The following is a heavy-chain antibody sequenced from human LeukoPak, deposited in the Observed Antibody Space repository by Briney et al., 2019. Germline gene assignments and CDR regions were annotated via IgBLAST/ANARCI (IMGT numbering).Heavy chain of an antibody. CDR2: IYYSGST. V-gene: IGHV4-59*01. CDR3: ARGRRYSGLQDY. Sequence: PSETLSLTCTVSGGSISSYYWSWIRQPPGKGLEWIGYIYYSGSTNYNPSPKSRVTISVDTSKNQFSLKLSSVTAADTAVYYCARGRRYSGLQDYWGQGTLVTVSS. D-gene: IGHD1-26*01. J-gene: IGHJ4*02. CDR1: GGSISSYY.